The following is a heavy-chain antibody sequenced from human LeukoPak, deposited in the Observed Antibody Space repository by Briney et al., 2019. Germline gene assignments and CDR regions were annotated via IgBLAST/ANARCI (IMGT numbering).Heavy chain of an antibody. J-gene: IGHJ4*02. D-gene: IGHD5-18*01. CDR3: ARKRYSYGFDY. Sequence: ASVKVSCKASGYTFTGYYMHWVRQAPGQGLEWMGWINTNTGNPTYAQGFTGRFVFSLDTSVSTAYLQISSLKAEDTAVYYCARKRYSYGFDYWGQGTLVTVSS. CDR1: GYTFTGYY. V-gene: IGHV7-4-1*02. CDR2: INTNTGNP.